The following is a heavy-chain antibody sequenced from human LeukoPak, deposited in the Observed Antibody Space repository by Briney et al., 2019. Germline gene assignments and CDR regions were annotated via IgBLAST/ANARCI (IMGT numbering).Heavy chain of an antibody. CDR3: ARLPVAGNFDY. CDR1: GGSISSSNHY. CDR2: IYYSGTP. Sequence: SETLSLTCTVSGGSISSSNHYWGWIRQPPGKGLEWIGTIYYSGTPYYNSSLKTRTTVSVDTYKNQFYLRLTSVTAADTAVYYCARLPVAGNFDYWGQGTLVTVSS. D-gene: IGHD6-19*01. V-gene: IGHV4-39*01. J-gene: IGHJ4*02.